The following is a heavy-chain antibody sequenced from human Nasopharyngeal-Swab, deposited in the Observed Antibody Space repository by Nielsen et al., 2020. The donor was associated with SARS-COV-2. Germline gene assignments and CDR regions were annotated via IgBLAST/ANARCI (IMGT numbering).Heavy chain of an antibody. V-gene: IGHV3-23*01. Sequence: GESLKISCAASGFTFSSSDMSWVRQAPGKGLEWLSTISGHTGNSYYRDSVRGRFTISSDNPKNTLSLPLNSLSAEDTDVYYCAKDGDWNYRFWFSFWGQGTLVTVSS. D-gene: IGHD2-21*02. CDR3: AKDGDWNYRFWFSF. J-gene: IGHJ4*02. CDR2: ISGHTGNS. CDR1: GFTFSSSD.